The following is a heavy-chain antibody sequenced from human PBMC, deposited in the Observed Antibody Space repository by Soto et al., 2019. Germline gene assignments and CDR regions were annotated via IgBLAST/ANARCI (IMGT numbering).Heavy chain of an antibody. CDR2: INPNSGGT. J-gene: IGHJ4*02. D-gene: IGHD6-13*01. CDR1: GYTFTGYY. CDR3: ARDAAAGRTAY. V-gene: IGHV1-2*02. Sequence: ASVNGACKAAGYTFTGYYMHWVRQAPGQGLEWMGWINPNSGGTNYAQKFQGRVTMTRDTSISTAYMELSRLRSDDTAVYYCARDAAAGRTAYRGPGILVTVSS.